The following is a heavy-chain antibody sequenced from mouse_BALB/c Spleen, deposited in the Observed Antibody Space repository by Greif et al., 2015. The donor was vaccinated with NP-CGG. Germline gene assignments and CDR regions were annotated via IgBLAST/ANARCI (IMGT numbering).Heavy chain of an antibody. CDR1: GFTFTDYY. CDR3: ARVGWYDYDGDY. V-gene: IGHV7-3*02. CDR2: IRNKANGYTT. Sequence: EVKVVESGGGLVQPGGSLRLSCATSGFTFTDYYMSWVRQPPGKALEWLGFIRNKANGYTTEYSASVKGRFTISRDNSQSILYLQMNTLRAEDSATYYCARVGWYDYDGDYWGQGTTLTVSS. D-gene: IGHD2-4*01. J-gene: IGHJ2*01.